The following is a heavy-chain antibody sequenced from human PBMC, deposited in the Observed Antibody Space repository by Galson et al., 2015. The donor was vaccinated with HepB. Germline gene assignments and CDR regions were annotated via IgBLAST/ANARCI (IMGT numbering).Heavy chain of an antibody. J-gene: IGHJ5*02. D-gene: IGHD6-13*01. CDR2: IYYSGST. CDR1: GGSISSSSYY. Sequence: SEPLSLTCTVSGGSISSSSYYWGWIRQPPGKGLEWIGSIYYSGSTYYNPSLKSRVTISVDTSKNQFSLKLSSVTAADTAVYYCATIAAAGLGPNWFDPWGQGTLVTVSP. CDR3: ATIAAAGLGPNWFDP. V-gene: IGHV4-39*01.